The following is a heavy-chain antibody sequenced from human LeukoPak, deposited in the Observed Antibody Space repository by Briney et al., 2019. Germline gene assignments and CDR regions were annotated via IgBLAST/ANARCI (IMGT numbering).Heavy chain of an antibody. V-gene: IGHV4-59*01. CDR3: ARNYYDSSGYYYVPGLDWYFDL. Sequence: SETLSLTCTVSGGSISSYYWSWIWQPPGKGLEWIGYIYYSGSTNYNPSLKSRVTISVDTSKNQFSLKLSSVTAADTAVYYCARNYYDSSGYYYVPGLDWYFDLWGRGTLVTVSS. CDR1: GGSISSYY. CDR2: IYYSGST. J-gene: IGHJ2*01. D-gene: IGHD3-22*01.